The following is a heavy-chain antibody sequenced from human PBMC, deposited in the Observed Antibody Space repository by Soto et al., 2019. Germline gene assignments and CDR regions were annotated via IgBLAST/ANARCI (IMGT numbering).Heavy chain of an antibody. CDR1: GFSFSSYA. J-gene: IGHJ4*02. CDR3: ARDDYGDFTFDD. CDR2: ISHDGTNK. V-gene: IGHV3-30-3*01. Sequence: PGGSLRLSCAASGFSFSSYAMNWVRQAPGKGLEWVAVISHDGTNKYYRDSVKGRFTISRDNSKNTLYLQMDSLRTEDTAVYYCARDDYGDFTFDDWGQGTLLTVSS. D-gene: IGHD4-17*01.